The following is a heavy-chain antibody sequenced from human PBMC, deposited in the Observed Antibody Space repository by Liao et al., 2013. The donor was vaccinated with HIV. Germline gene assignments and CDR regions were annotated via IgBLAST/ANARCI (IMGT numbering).Heavy chain of an antibody. J-gene: IGHJ3*02. V-gene: IGHV4-61*02. CDR1: GGSISSGSYY. Sequence: QLQLQESGPGLVKPSETLSLTCTVSGGSISSGSYYWSWIRQPAGKGLEWIGRIYTSGSTNYNPSLKSRVTISVDTSKNQFSLKLSSVTAADTAVYYCARGRGYSYGRRFDIWGQGTMVIVSS. CDR3: ARGRGYSYGRRFDI. CDR2: IYTSGST. D-gene: IGHD5-18*01.